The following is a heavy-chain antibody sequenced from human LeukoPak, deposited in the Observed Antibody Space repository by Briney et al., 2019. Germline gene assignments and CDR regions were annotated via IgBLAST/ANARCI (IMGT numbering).Heavy chain of an antibody. J-gene: IGHJ5*02. CDR2: NNGDGSTT. V-gene: IGHV3-74*01. Sequence: GGSLRLSCVASRFSLSGYWMYWVRQAPGKGLMYISRNNGDGSTTNYADVVRGRFTMSRDNVKNTLYLQMNSLRVEDTAVYYCARDPRNVGLAPWGQGTLVTVSS. D-gene: IGHD2-15*01. CDR3: ARDPRNVGLAP. CDR1: RFSLSGYW.